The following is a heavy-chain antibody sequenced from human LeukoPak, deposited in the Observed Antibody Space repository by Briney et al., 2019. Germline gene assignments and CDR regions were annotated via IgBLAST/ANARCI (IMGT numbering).Heavy chain of an antibody. Sequence: SETLSLTCAVYGGSFSGYYWSWIRQPPGKGLEWIGEINHSGSTNYNPSLKSRVTISVDTSKNQFSLKLSSVTAADTAVYYCARGRFRIMTHWGQGALVTVSS. J-gene: IGHJ4*02. V-gene: IGHV4-34*01. D-gene: IGHD3-16*01. CDR2: INHSGST. CDR1: GGSFSGYY. CDR3: ARGRFRIMTH.